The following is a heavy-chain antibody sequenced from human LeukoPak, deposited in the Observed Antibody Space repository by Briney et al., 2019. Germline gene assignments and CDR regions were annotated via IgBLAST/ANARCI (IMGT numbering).Heavy chain of an antibody. CDR3: ARIGYSSSSLDL. V-gene: IGHV3-7*03. D-gene: IGHD6-6*01. CDR1: GFTFSSYW. J-gene: IGHJ4*02. Sequence: GGSLRLSCEASGFTFSSYWMTWVRQAPGKGLEWVANINKDGSVQYYVDSVKGRFTISRDNAKNSVYLQMNSLRAEDTAIYNCARIGYSSSSLDLWGRGTLVTVPS. CDR2: INKDGSVQ.